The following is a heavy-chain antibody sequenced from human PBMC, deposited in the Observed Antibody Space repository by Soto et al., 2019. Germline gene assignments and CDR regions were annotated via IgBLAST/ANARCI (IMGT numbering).Heavy chain of an antibody. J-gene: IGHJ4*02. CDR2: IKSKTDGGTT. CDR1: GFTFSNAW. V-gene: IGHV3-15*01. D-gene: IGHD3-22*01. Sequence: GGSLRLSCAASGFTFSNAWMSWVRQAPGKGLEWVGRIKSKTDGGTTDYAAPVKGRFTISRDDSKNTLYLQMNSLKTEDTAVYYCTTDPSPAMIVVVTPDPFDYWGQGTLVTVS. CDR3: TTDPSPAMIVVVTPDPFDY.